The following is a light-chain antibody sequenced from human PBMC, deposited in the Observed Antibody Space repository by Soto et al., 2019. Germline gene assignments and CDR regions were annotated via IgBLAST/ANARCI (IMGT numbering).Light chain of an antibody. V-gene: IGLV2-14*01. CDR3: SSYTSSNTFV. CDR2: DVS. CDR1: SSDVGRYNY. J-gene: IGLJ1*01. Sequence: QYVLAQPASVSGSPGQSIAISCTGTSSDVGRYNYVSWFQQHPGKAPKLMIYDVSNRPSGVSDRFSGSKSGNTASLTISGLQAEDEADYYCSSYTSSNTFVFGTGTKVTVL.